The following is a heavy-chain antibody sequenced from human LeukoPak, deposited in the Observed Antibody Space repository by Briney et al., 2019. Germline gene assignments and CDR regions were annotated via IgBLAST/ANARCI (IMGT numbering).Heavy chain of an antibody. J-gene: IGHJ4*02. Sequence: GGSLRLSCAASGFTFSRYWMHCVRQAPGKGLVWVSRINSDGSTTSYADSVKGRFTISRDNAKNTLYLQMNSLRAEDTAVYYCATFWSGSDFDYWGQGTLVTVSS. CDR3: ATFWSGSDFDY. CDR2: INSDGSTT. V-gene: IGHV3-74*01. CDR1: GFTFSRYW. D-gene: IGHD3-3*01.